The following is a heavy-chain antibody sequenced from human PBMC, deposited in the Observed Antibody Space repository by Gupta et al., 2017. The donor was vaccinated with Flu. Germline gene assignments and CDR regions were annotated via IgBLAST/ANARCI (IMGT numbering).Heavy chain of an antibody. D-gene: IGHD3-10*01. J-gene: IGHJ6*02. CDR3: AKDRGTYYAYFGLDV. Sequence: EVQLLESGGGLVQPGGSLRLSCAASGFTFRSYVMTWVRQAPGKGLEWVSVISGSGGSTYYADSVKGRFTISRDNSKNTLYLQMNSLRAEDTAVYYCAKDRGTYYAYFGLDVWGRGTTVTVSS. CDR1: GFTFRSYV. V-gene: IGHV3-23*01. CDR2: ISGSGGST.